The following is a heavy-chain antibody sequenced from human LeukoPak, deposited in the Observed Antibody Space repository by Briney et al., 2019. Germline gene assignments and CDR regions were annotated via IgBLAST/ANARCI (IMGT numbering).Heavy chain of an antibody. J-gene: IGHJ4*02. CDR2: IWYEERTK. V-gene: IGHV3-33*06. CDR3: AKEGIYLKSSLED. Sequence: GGSLRLSCTESGFTFSSYVMHWVRQAPGNGLEWVATIWYEERTKYYIDSVKGRFTISRDNSKNTFYLRMNSLRVDDTAIYYCAKEGIYLKSSLEDWGQGTPVTVSS. D-gene: IGHD5-12*01. CDR1: GFTFSSYV.